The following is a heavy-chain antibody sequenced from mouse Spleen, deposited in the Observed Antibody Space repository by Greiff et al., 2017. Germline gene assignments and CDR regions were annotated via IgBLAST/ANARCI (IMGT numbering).Heavy chain of an antibody. CDR1: GFSLTSYG. Sequence: VKLQESGPGLVAPSQSLSITCTVSGFSLTSYGVHWVRQPPGKGLEWLGVIWAGGSTNYNSALMSRLSISKDNSKSQVFLKMNSLQTDDTAMYYCAREDYDYDGWYFDVWGAGTTVTVSS. V-gene: IGHV2-9*02. CDR3: AREDYDYDGWYFDV. D-gene: IGHD2-4*01. J-gene: IGHJ1*01. CDR2: IWAGGST.